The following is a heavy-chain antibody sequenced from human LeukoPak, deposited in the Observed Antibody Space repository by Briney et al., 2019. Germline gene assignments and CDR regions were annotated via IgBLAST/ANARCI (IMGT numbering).Heavy chain of an antibody. CDR2: IYYSGST. J-gene: IGHJ4*02. Sequence: PSETLSLTCTVSGGSISSSSYYWGWIRQPPGKGLEWIGSIYYSGSTYYNPSLKSRVTISVDTSKNQFSLKLSSVTAADTAVYYCARHEDIVVAPAANPTPYYFDYWGQGTLVTVSS. CDR1: GGSISSSSYY. V-gene: IGHV4-39*01. CDR3: ARHEDIVVAPAANPTPYYFDY. D-gene: IGHD2-2*01.